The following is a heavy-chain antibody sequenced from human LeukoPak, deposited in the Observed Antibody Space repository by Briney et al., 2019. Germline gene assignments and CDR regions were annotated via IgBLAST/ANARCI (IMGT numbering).Heavy chain of an antibody. V-gene: IGHV3-21*04. CDR1: GFTFSSYS. CDR2: ISSSSSYI. J-gene: IGHJ4*02. CDR3: AKPHTMVRGVITY. Sequence: GGSLRLSCAASGFTFSSYSMNWVRQAPGKGLEWVSSISSSSSYIYYADSVKGRFTISRDNAKNSLYLQMNSLRAEDTAVYYCAKPHTMVRGVITYWGQGTLVTVSS. D-gene: IGHD3-10*01.